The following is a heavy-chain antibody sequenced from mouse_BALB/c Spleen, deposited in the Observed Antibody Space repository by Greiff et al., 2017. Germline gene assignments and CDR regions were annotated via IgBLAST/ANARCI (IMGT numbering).Heavy chain of an antibody. CDR2: INPSTGYT. V-gene: IGHV1-7*01. CDR3: ARGAYYRSFAY. CDR1: GYTFTSYW. Sequence: QVQLKESGAELAKPGASVKMSCKASGYTFTSYWMHWVKQRPGQGLEWIGYINPSTGYTEYNQKFKDKATLTADKSSSTAYMQLSSLTSEDSAVYYCARGAYYRSFAYWGQGTLVTVSA. J-gene: IGHJ3*01. D-gene: IGHD2-14*01.